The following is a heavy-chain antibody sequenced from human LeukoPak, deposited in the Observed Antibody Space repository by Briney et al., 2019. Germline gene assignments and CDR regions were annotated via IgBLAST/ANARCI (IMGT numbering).Heavy chain of an antibody. V-gene: IGHV3-11*01. CDR3: ARVLSGYYHFDY. CDR1: GFTFSDYY. CDR2: ISTIGGSI. J-gene: IGHJ4*02. Sequence: GGSLRLSCAASGFTFSDYYMSWIRQAPGRGLEWISYISTIGGSINYAYSVKGRFTISRDNAKNSLYLQMISLRVEDTAVYYCARVLSGYYHFDYWGQGALVTVSS. D-gene: IGHD5-12*01.